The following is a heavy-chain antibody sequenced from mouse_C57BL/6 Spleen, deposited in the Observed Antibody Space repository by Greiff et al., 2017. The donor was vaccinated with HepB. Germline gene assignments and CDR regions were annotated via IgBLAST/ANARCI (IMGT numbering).Heavy chain of an antibody. Sequence: VQLQQSGPELVKPGASVKISCKASGYAFSSSWMNWVKQRPGKGLEWIGRIYPGDGDTNYNGKFKGKATLTADKSSSTAYMQLSSLTSEDSAVYFCARGLHFDYWGQGTTLTVSS. CDR3: ARGLHFDY. V-gene: IGHV1-82*01. CDR1: GYAFSSSW. J-gene: IGHJ2*01. CDR2: IYPGDGDT.